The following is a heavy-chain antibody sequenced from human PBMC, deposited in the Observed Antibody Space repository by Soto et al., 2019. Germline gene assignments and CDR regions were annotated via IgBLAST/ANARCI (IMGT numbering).Heavy chain of an antibody. Sequence: SVKVSCKASGGTFSSYAISWVRQAPGQGLEWMGGIIPIFGTANYAQKFQGRVTITADKSTSTAYMELSSLRSEDTAVYYCARSMITFGGVIADLDYWGQGTLVTVSS. D-gene: IGHD3-16*02. CDR2: IIPIFGTA. CDR3: ARSMITFGGVIADLDY. CDR1: GGTFSSYA. J-gene: IGHJ4*02. V-gene: IGHV1-69*06.